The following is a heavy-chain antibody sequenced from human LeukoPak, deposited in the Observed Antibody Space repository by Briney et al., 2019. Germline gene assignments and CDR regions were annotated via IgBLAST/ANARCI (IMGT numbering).Heavy chain of an antibody. D-gene: IGHD5-24*01. CDR3: ARSRLQLCSY. CDR2: ISSSGSTI. V-gene: IGHV3-48*03. CDR1: GFTFSSYE. J-gene: IGHJ4*02. Sequence: PGGSLRLSCAASGFTFSSYEMNWVRQAPGKGLEWVSYISSSGSTIYYADSVKGRFTISRDNAKNSLYLQMNSLSAEDTAVYYCARSRLQLCSYWGQGTLVTVSS.